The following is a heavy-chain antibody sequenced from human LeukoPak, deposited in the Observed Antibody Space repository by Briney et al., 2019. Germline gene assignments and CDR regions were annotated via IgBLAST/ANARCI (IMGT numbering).Heavy chain of an antibody. CDR3: AKDKSSSSSLDY. CDR1: GFTFDDYG. CDR2: IWYDGSNK. J-gene: IGHJ4*02. Sequence: PGGSLRLPCAASGFTFDDYGMSWVRQAPGKGLEWVAVIWYDGSNKYYADSVKGRFTISRGNSKNTLYLQMNSLRAEDTAVYYCAKDKSSSSSLDYWGQGTLVTVSS. V-gene: IGHV3-33*06. D-gene: IGHD6-6*01.